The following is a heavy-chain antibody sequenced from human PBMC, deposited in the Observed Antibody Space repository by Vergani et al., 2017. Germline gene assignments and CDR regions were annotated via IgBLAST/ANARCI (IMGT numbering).Heavy chain of an antibody. Sequence: QVQLQQWGAGLLKPSETLSLTCAVYGGSFSGYYWSWIRQPPGKGLGWIGEINHSGSTNSNPSLKSRVSIAVDTSKTQFSRKLSSVTAAETAVYYCARVIRGYWGQGTLVTVSS. J-gene: IGHJ4*02. CDR1: GGSFSGYY. CDR3: ARVIRGY. V-gene: IGHV4-34*01. CDR2: INHSGST.